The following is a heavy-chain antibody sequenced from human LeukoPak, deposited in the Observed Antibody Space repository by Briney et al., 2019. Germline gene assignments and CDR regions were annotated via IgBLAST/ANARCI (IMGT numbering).Heavy chain of an antibody. CDR1: GYTFTSYG. V-gene: IGHV1-18*01. D-gene: IGHD2-2*02. CDR3: ARDGNIVVVPAAIQDYYYYGMDV. Sequence: ASVKVSCKASGYTFTSYGISWVRQAPGQGLVWMGWISAYNGNTNYAQKLQGRVTMTTDTSTSTAYMELRSLRSDDTAVYYCARDGNIVVVPAAIQDYYYYGMDVWGQGTTVTVSS. CDR2: ISAYNGNT. J-gene: IGHJ6*02.